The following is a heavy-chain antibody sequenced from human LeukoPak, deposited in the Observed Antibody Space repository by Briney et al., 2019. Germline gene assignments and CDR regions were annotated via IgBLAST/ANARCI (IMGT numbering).Heavy chain of an antibody. Sequence: SEILSLTCTVSGGSISSYYWSWIRQTPGKGLEWIGCLYYSGSTNYNPSLESRVTISVDTSKNQFSLKLSSVTAADTAVYYCARLSGSGTYPFDYWGQGTLVTVSS. CDR2: LYYSGST. CDR1: GGSISSYY. J-gene: IGHJ4*02. V-gene: IGHV4-59*08. D-gene: IGHD1-26*01. CDR3: ARLSGSGTYPFDY.